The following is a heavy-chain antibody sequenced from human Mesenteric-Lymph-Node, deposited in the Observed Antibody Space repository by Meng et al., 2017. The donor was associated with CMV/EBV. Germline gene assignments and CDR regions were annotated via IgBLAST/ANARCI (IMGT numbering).Heavy chain of an antibody. D-gene: IGHD3-3*01. J-gene: IGHJ5*02. Sequence: GGSLRLSCAASGFTFSAYYMSWIRQAPGKGLEWVSYISSSGSTIYYADSVKGRFTISRDNAKNSLYLQMNSLRAEDTAVYYCARGAGYYDFWSGYYHNWFDPWGQGTLVTVSS. CDR2: ISSSGSTI. CDR3: ARGAGYYDFWSGYYHNWFDP. V-gene: IGHV3-11*04. CDR1: GFTFSAYY.